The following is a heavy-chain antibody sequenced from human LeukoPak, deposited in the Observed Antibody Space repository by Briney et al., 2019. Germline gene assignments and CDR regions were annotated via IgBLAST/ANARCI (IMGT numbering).Heavy chain of an antibody. Sequence: GALRLSCTASGFTFSSYWMSWVRQAPGKGLEWVANIKQDGSERYYVDSVKGRFTIPRDNAKNSLYLQMNSLRAEDTAVYYCARDRALYDSRGYYYTEDDYWGQGTLVTVSS. J-gene: IGHJ4*02. CDR2: IKQDGSER. D-gene: IGHD3-22*01. CDR3: ARDRALYDSRGYYYTEDDY. CDR1: GFTFSSYW. V-gene: IGHV3-7*01.